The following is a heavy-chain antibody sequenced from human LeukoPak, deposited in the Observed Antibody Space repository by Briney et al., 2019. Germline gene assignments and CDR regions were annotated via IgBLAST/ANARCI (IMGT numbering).Heavy chain of an antibody. CDR2: ISGSGGIT. D-gene: IGHD3-22*01. CDR1: GFIFSSHA. V-gene: IGHV3-23*01. J-gene: IGHJ4*01. Sequence: GGSLRLSCETSGFIFSSHAMNWVRQAPGKGLEWVSVISGSGGITYYADSVKGRFTVSRDNSKNTLYLQMNSLRAEDTAMYYCAKEPNHSSSYWDYWGQGTLVTVSS. CDR3: AKEPNHSSSYWDY.